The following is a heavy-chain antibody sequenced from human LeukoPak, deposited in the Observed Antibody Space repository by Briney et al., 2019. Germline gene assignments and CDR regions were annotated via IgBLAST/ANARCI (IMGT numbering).Heavy chain of an antibody. D-gene: IGHD1-20*01. CDR3: GPRGGGYNWNDAWFDP. CDR1: GFSLTTSGVG. CDR2: IYWDDDK. J-gene: IGHJ5*02. Sequence: ESGPTLVKPTQTLTLTCTFSGFSLTTSGVGVGWIRQPPGKALECLALIYWDDDKRYSPSLRGRLTITKDTSKNQVVLTMTNMGPLEKATFFRGPRGGGYNWNDAWFDPWGQGTLVTVSA. V-gene: IGHV2-5*02.